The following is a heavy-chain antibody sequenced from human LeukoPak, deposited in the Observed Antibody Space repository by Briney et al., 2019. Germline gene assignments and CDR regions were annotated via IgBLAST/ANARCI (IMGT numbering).Heavy chain of an antibody. V-gene: IGHV3-23*01. CDR1: GFTFSSYA. CDR3: AKGVGSTWLSTLSQVTMDV. J-gene: IGHJ6*04. Sequence: GGSLRLSCAASGFTFSSYAMSWVRQAPGKGLEWVSAISGSGGSTYYADSVKGRFTISRDNSKNTLYLQMNSLRVEDTAVYYCAKGVGSTWLSTLSQVTMDVWGKGTTVTVSS. D-gene: IGHD2/OR15-2a*01. CDR2: ISGSGGST.